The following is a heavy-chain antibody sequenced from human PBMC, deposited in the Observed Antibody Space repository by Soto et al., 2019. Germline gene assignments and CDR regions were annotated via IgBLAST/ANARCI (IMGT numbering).Heavy chain of an antibody. CDR3: ARTVREQWLADY. CDR2: IYPTDSDT. V-gene: IGHV5-51*01. D-gene: IGHD6-19*01. CDR1: GYSFTTCW. Sequence: GESLKISCKGSGYSFTTCWIGWVRQMPGKGLEWMGIIYPTDSDTRYSPSFQGQVTISADKSISTAYLQWSSLKASDTAMYYCARTVREQWLADYWGRGTLVTVSS. J-gene: IGHJ4*02.